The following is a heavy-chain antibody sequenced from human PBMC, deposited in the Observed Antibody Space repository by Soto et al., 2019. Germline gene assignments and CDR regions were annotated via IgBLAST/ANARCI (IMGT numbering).Heavy chain of an antibody. CDR1: GFTFSIYA. CDR2: LNAGGDNT. V-gene: IGHV3-23*01. CDR3: AHPRGYGVFDAYDI. D-gene: IGHD4-17*01. J-gene: IGHJ3*02. Sequence: VQLLESGGGLVQPGGSLRLSCVASGFTFSIYAMSWVRQAPGKGLEWVSALNAGGDNTYYADSVKGRFTISRDNSMNALYLQMNSLRIEDTAVYYCAHPRGYGVFDAYDIWGQGTMVTVSS.